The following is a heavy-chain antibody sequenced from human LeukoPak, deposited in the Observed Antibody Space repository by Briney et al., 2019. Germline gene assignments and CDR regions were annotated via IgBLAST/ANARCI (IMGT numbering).Heavy chain of an antibody. D-gene: IGHD3-3*01. V-gene: IGHV4-4*07. J-gene: IGHJ4*02. CDR3: ASHGNDFWSGYEYYFDY. Sequence: SETLSLTCTVSGGSLSSYYWSCIREHLGKGLEWIGRVYASGSTTYNPSLKSRVTMSVDTSKNQFSLKLRSVTAADTAVYYCASHGNDFWSGYEYYFDYWGQGTLVTVSS. CDR2: VYASGST. CDR1: GGSLSSYY.